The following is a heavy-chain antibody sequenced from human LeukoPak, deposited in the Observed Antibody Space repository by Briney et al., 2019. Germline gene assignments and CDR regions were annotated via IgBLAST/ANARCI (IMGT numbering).Heavy chain of an antibody. CDR1: GNSFNNYW. D-gene: IGHD3-3*01. J-gene: IGHJ6*03. CDR2: IYPGDSDT. Sequence: GESLKISCKDSGNSFNNYWIGWVRQMPGKGLEWMGIIYPGDSDTRYSPSFQGQVTISADKSISTAYLQWSSLKASDTAVYYCARHGVAYYDFWSGYYNVEYYYYYYMDVWGKGTTVTVSS. CDR3: ARHGVAYYDFWSGYYNVEYYYYYYMDV. V-gene: IGHV5-51*01.